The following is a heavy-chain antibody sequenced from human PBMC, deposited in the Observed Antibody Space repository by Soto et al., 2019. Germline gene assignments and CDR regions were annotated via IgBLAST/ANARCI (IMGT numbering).Heavy chain of an antibody. D-gene: IGHD2-2*01. CDR3: ARYQPLYGMDV. CDR2: IYYSGST. V-gene: IGHV4-30-4*01. CDR1: CGSIISGDYY. J-gene: IGHJ6*02. Sequence: PSETLSLTCTFSCGSIISGDYYWSCIRQPPGKGLEWIGYIYYSGSTYYNPSLKSRVTISVDTSKNQFSLKLSSVTAADTAVYYCARYQPLYGMDVWGQGTTVTVSS.